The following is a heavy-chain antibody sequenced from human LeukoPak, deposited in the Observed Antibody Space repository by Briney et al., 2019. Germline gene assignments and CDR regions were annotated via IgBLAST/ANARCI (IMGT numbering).Heavy chain of an antibody. V-gene: IGHV4-30-4*08. CDR1: CGSISSGDYY. Sequence: PSETLSLTCTVSCGSISSGDYYWSWIRQPPGKGLEWIGYIYYSGSTYYNPSLKSRVTISVDTSKNQFSLKLSSVTAADTAVYYCARGLGYCSSTSCYFYWFDPWGQGTLVTVSS. CDR2: IYYSGST. D-gene: IGHD2-2*03. J-gene: IGHJ5*02. CDR3: ARGLGYCSSTSCYFYWFDP.